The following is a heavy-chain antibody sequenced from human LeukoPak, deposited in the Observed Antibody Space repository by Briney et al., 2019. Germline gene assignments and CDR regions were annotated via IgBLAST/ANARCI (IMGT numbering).Heavy chain of an antibody. V-gene: IGHV4-34*01. Sequence: PSETLSLTCAVYGGSFSGYYWSWIRQPPGKGLEWIGEINHSGSTNYNPSLKSRVTISVDTSKNQFSLRRSSVTAADTAVYYCARGKYYYGSGSSFAPWRQGTLVTVSS. J-gene: IGHJ5*01. D-gene: IGHD3-10*01. CDR2: INHSGST. CDR1: GGSFSGYY. CDR3: ARGKYYYGSGSSFAP.